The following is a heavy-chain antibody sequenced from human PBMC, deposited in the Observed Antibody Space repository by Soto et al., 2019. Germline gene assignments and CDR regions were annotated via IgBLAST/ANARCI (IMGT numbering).Heavy chain of an antibody. J-gene: IGHJ2*01. Sequence: QITLKESGPTLVKPTQTLTLTCTFSGFSLSTSGVGMGWIRQPPGKALEWLALLYCDDDKRYSPSQKSRLTITKDTSKNHVVLTITNMDPVDTATYYGAHSLMVRGHWYFELWGSGTLVAVSS. CDR3: AHSLMVRGHWYFEL. D-gene: IGHD3-10*01. CDR2: LYCDDDK. V-gene: IGHV2-5*02. CDR1: GFSLSTSGVG.